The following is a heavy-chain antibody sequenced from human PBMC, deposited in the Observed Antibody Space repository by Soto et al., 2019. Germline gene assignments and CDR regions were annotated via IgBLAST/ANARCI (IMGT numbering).Heavy chain of an antibody. J-gene: IGHJ6*02. CDR1: GGTFSSYA. CDR3: ARADYYDSSGYFGPSPVYYYYGMDV. D-gene: IGHD3-22*01. CDR2: IIPIFGTA. V-gene: IGHV1-69*13. Sequence: GASVKVSCKASGGTFSSYAISWVRQAPGQGLEWMGGIIPIFGTANYAQKFQGRVTITADESTSTAYMELSSLRSEDTAVYYCARADYYDSSGYFGPSPVYYYYGMDVWGQGTTVTVSS.